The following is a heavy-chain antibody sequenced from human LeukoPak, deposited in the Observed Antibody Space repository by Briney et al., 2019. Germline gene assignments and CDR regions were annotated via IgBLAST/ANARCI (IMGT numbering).Heavy chain of an antibody. CDR3: ARWGGSRWHDFDY. CDR2: ISGSGGTT. D-gene: IGHD6-13*01. CDR1: GFTLSGNW. J-gene: IGHJ4*02. Sequence: GGSLRLSCAASGFTLSGNWMHWVRQAPGKGLVWVSGISGSGGTTYYADSVKGRFTISREESKNTVYLQMISLRGEDTAVYFCARWGGSRWHDFDYWGQGTLVTVSS. V-gene: IGHV3-23*01.